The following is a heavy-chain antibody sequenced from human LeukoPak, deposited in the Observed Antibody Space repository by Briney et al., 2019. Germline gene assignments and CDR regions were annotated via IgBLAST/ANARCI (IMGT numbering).Heavy chain of an antibody. D-gene: IGHD4-17*01. V-gene: IGHV1-2*02. CDR2: INPNSGGT. CDR3: ARGLDDYGYSYYYMDV. Sequence: ASVKVSCKACGYTFTGYHIHWVRQAPGQGLEWMGWINPNSGGTNYAQKFQGRVTMTRDTSITTACMELSRLRFDDTAVYYCARGLDDYGYSYYYMDVWGKGTTVTISS. J-gene: IGHJ6*03. CDR1: GYTFTGYH.